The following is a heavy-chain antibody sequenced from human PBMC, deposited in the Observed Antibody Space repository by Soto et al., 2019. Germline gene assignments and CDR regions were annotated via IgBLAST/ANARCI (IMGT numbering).Heavy chain of an antibody. D-gene: IGHD3-3*01. J-gene: IGHJ4*02. CDR1: GFTFSSYG. V-gene: IGHV3-33*01. Sequence: GGSLRLSCAASGFTFSSYGMHWVRQAPGKGLEWVAVIWYDGSNKYYADSVKGRFTISRDNSKNTLYLQMNSLRAEDTAVYYCARDPKPRLLYDFWSGYFDYWGQGTLVTVSS. CDR3: ARDPKPRLLYDFWSGYFDY. CDR2: IWYDGSNK.